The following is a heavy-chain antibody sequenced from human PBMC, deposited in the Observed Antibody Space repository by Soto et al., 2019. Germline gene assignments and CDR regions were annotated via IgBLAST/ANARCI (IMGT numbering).Heavy chain of an antibody. D-gene: IGHD3-10*02. J-gene: IGHJ6*02. CDR3: TRDYVMDV. V-gene: IGHV3-21*01. CDR2: ISTTSTYI. CDR1: GFTFRGDA. Sequence: LRLSCAASGFTFRGDAMNWVRQAPGKGLEWVSSISTTSTYIYYADSVKGRFTISRDNANNSLHLQMNSLRAEDTAVYYCTRDYVMDVWGHGTTVTVSS.